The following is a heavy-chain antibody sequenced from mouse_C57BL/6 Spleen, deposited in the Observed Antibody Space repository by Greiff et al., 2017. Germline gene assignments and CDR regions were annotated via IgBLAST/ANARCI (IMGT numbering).Heavy chain of an antibody. CDR1: GYTFTDYY. D-gene: IGHD1-1*01. J-gene: IGHJ2*01. V-gene: IGHV1-76*01. Sequence: QVQLQQSGAELVRPGASVKLSCKASGYTFTDYYINWVKQRPGQGLEWIARIYPGSGNTYYNEKFKGKATLTAEKSSSTAYMQLSSLTSEDSAVYFCARRGSTYFDYWGKGTTLTVAS. CDR2: IYPGSGNT. CDR3: ARRGSTYFDY.